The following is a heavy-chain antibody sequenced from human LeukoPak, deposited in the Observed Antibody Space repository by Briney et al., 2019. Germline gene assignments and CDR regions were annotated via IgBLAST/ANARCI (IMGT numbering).Heavy chain of an antibody. D-gene: IGHD3-3*01. CDR3: ARAYDFWSQGDWFDP. CDR1: GFTFSSYA. CDR2: ISGSGGST. Sequence: GGSLRLSCAASGFTFSSYAMSWVRQAPGKGLEWVSAISGSGGSTYYADSVKGRFTISRDNSKNTLYLQMNSLRAEDTAVYYCARAYDFWSQGDWFDPWGQGTLVTVSS. V-gene: IGHV3-23*01. J-gene: IGHJ5*02.